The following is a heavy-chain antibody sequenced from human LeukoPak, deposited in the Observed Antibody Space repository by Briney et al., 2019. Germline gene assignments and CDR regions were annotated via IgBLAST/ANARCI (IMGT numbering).Heavy chain of an antibody. CDR2: IYYSGST. D-gene: IGHD5-18*01. J-gene: IGHJ5*02. V-gene: IGHV4-31*03. Sequence: SETLSLTCTVSGGSISSVGDYWSWLRQHPGKGLEWIGYIYYSGSTYYNPSLKSRVTISVDTSKNQFSLKLSSVTAADTAVSYRARGATAMVWDWFEPWGQGTLVTVSS. CDR3: ARGATAMVWDWFEP. CDR1: GGSISSVGDY.